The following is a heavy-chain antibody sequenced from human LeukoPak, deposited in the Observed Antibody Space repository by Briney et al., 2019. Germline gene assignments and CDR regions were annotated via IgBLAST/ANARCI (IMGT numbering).Heavy chain of an antibody. CDR1: GYFISCCYY. D-gene: IGHD3-22*01. J-gene: IGHJ4*02. CDR2: IYHSEST. CDR3: ARWDQYYYDSSGYSHYFDY. V-gene: IGHV4-38-2*02. Sequence: SETLSLTCTVSGYFISCCYYWGWIRHPPGKGLEWIGNIYHSESTYYNPSLHSRVTISVDTSKNQFSLKLRSVTAADTAVYYCARWDQYYYDSSGYSHYFDYWGQGTLVTVSS.